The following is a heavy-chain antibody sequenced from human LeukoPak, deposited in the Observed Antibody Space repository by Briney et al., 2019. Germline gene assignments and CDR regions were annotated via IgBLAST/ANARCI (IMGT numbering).Heavy chain of an antibody. D-gene: IGHD6-6*01. CDR2: IYYSGGT. CDR1: GGSISRSLYY. V-gene: IGHV4-39*02. Sequence: PSETLSLTCTVSGGSISRSLYYWGWIRQPPGKGLEWIGTIYYSGGTYYDPSLRGRVTISLDTSKNHFSLNLNSVSDADTAIYYCARYSRSFGWFDPWGRGTLVTVSS. CDR3: ARYSRSFGWFDP. J-gene: IGHJ5*02.